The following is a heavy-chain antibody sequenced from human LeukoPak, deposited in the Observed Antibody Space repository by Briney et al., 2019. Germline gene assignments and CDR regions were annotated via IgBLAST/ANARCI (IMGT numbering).Heavy chain of an antibody. Sequence: GGSLRLSCAASGFTFDDYAMHWVRQAPGKGLEWVSGISWNSGSIGYADSVKGRFTISRDNAKNSLYLQMSSLRAEDTALYYRAKGTYYYDSSGYIDYWGQGTLVTVSS. V-gene: IGHV3-9*01. D-gene: IGHD3-22*01. CDR2: ISWNSGSI. CDR3: AKGTYYYDSSGYIDY. J-gene: IGHJ4*02. CDR1: GFTFDDYA.